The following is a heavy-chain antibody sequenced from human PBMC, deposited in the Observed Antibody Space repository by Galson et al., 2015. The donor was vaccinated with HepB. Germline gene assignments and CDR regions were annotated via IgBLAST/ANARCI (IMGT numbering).Heavy chain of an antibody. D-gene: IGHD5-18*01. CDR2: IWYDGNSK. J-gene: IGHJ6*03. CDR3: VRDAKMDTGIDYMDV. V-gene: IGHV3-33*08. Sequence: SLRLSCAASGFTFSSYTMNWVRQAPGKGLEWVAVIWYDGNSKQYADSVKGRFTISRDNSRNTVYLQMNTLRVEDTAVYYCVRDAKMDTGIDYMDVWGKGTTVTVSS. CDR1: GFTFSSYT.